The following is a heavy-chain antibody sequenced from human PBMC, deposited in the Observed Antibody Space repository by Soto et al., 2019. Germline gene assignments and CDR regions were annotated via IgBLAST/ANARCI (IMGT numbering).Heavy chain of an antibody. Sequence: QVQLVESGGGVVQPGRSLRLSCAASGFTFRNYGMHWVRQPPGKGLEWVAIISYDGSHTYYADSVKGRFTISRDNAKNTLFVQMNSLRAEDTAVYYCAKDREEYSYGMAVWGQGTTVTVSS. CDR2: ISYDGSHT. CDR1: GFTFRNYG. J-gene: IGHJ6*02. V-gene: IGHV3-30*18. CDR3: AKDREEYSYGMAV.